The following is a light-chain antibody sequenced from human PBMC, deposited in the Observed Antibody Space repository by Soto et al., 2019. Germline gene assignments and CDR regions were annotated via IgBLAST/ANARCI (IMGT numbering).Light chain of an antibody. V-gene: IGKV3-15*01. CDR1: QSVSSN. CDR2: GAS. J-gene: IGKJ1*01. CDR3: HQYNNWPPWT. Sequence: EIVVTQSPATLSVSPGERATLSCRASQSVSSNLAWYQQKPGQAPRLLIYGASTRATGIPARFSGSGSGTEFTLTISSLQSEDYAVYYCHQYNNWPPWTFGQGTKVEIK.